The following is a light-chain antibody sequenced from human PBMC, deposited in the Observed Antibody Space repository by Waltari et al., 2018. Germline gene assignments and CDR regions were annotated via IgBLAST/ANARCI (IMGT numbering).Light chain of an antibody. CDR3: QQYSSYST. CDR2: QAS. J-gene: IGKJ2*01. CDR1: QSVGSW. V-gene: IGKV1-5*03. Sequence: DIPMTPSPSTLSASVGDRVTITCRASQSVGSWLAWYQQKPGKAPKLLIYQASNLESGVPSRFSGSGSGTEFTLTINSLQPDDFATYSCQQYSSYSTFGQGTQLQI.